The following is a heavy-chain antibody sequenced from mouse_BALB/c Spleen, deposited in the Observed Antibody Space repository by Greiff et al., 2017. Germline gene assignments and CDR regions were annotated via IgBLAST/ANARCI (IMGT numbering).Heavy chain of an antibody. CDR1: GFNIKDTY. Sequence: VQLQQSGAELVKPGASVKLSCTASGFNIKDTYMHWVKQRPEQGLEWIGRIDPANGNTKYDPKFQGKATITADTSSNTAYLQLSSLTSEDTAVYYCARGGSSSPWFAYWGQGTLVTVSA. CDR3: ARGGSSSPWFAY. J-gene: IGHJ3*01. D-gene: IGHD1-1*01. CDR2: IDPANGNT. V-gene: IGHV14-3*02.